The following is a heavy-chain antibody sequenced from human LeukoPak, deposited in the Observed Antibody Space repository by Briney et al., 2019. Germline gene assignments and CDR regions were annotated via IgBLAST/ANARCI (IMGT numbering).Heavy chain of an antibody. D-gene: IGHD6-13*01. Sequence: GGSLRLSCAASGFTFSSYAMSWVRQAPGKGLECVSAISGKGGSTYYADSAKGRFTISRDNSENTLYLQMNSLRAEDTAVYYCAKAYSSSWYYYVIGYWGQGTLVTVSS. CDR3: AKAYSSSWYYYVIGY. CDR1: GFTFSSYA. J-gene: IGHJ4*02. CDR2: ISGKGGST. V-gene: IGHV3-23*01.